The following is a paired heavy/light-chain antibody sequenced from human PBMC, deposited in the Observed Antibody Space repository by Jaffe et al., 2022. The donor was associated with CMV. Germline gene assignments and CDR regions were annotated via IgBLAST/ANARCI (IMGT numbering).Heavy chain of an antibody. D-gene: IGHD1-26*01. CDR2: IIPIFGTA. Sequence: QVQLVQSGAEVKKPGSSVKVSCKASGGTFSSYAISWVRQAPGQGLEWMGGIIPIFGTANYAQKFQGRVTITADESTSTAYMELSSLRSEDTAVYYCSGRGRRSVYYYYGMDVWGQGTTVTVSS. CDR3: SGRGRRSVYYYYGMDV. J-gene: IGHJ6*02. CDR1: GGTFSSYA. V-gene: IGHV1-69*01.
Light chain of an antibody. CDR3: YSTDSSGNHRRV. V-gene: IGLV3-10*01. CDR2: EDS. CDR1: ALPKKY. J-gene: IGLJ2*01. Sequence: SYELTQPPSVSVSPGQTARITCSGDALPKKYAYWYQQKSGQAPVLVIYEDSKRPSGIPERFSGSSSGTMATLTISGAQVEDEADYYCYSTDSSGNHRRVFGGGTKLTVL.